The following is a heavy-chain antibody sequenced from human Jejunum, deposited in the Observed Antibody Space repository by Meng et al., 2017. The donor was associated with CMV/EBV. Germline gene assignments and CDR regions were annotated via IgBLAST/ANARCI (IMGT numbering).Heavy chain of an antibody. CDR1: GFSFSDHY. D-gene: IGHD3-10*01. J-gene: IGHJ1*01. Sequence: EVQLVESGGGLVQPXGSLRRSCAASGFSFSDHYMDWVRQAPGKGLKWVGRTRNKLNSYTTEYAASVKGRFTISRDDSKNLLFLQMNSLKTEDTAVYYCVKPYGSGSFYTHFQPWGKGTMVTVS. V-gene: IGHV3-72*01. CDR3: VKPYGSGSFYTHFQP. CDR2: TRNKLNSYTT.